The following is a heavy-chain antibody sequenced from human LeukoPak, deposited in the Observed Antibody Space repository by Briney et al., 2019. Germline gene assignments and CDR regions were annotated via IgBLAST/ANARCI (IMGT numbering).Heavy chain of an antibody. CDR2: ISGSGGST. CDR3: ARGGARDGSGYTLRY. CDR1: GFTFRSYA. V-gene: IGHV3-23*01. Sequence: AGGSLRLSCAASGFTFRSYAMRWVRQAQGKGREGVSAISGSGGSTYYAASVKGRFTISRDNSKNTLYLQMNSLRAEDTAVYYCARGGARDGSGYTLRYWGQGTLVTVSS. D-gene: IGHD3-22*01. J-gene: IGHJ4*02.